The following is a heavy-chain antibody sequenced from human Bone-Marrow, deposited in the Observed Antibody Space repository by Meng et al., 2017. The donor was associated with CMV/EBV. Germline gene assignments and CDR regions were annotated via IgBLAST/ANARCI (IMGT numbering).Heavy chain of an antibody. CDR2: VIHILGIA. J-gene: IGHJ4*02. V-gene: IGHV1-69*04. D-gene: IGHD4-23*01. Sequence: SVKVSCKASGGTFSSYTISWVRQAPGQGLEWMGRVIHILGIAKYAQKFQGRVTITADKSTSTAYMELNSLRSEDTAVYYWARDDPYGGNSAADYWGQGTLVTVSS. CDR1: GGTFSSYT. CDR3: ARDDPYGGNSAADY.